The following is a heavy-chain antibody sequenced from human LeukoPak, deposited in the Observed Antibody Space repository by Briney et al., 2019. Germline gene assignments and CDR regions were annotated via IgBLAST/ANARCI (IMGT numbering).Heavy chain of an antibody. D-gene: IGHD5-18*01. CDR1: GYSISSGYY. J-gene: IGHJ4*02. Sequence: SETLSLTCAVSGYSISSGYYWGWIRQPPGKGLEWIGSIYHSGSTYYNPSLKSRVTISIDTSKTQFSLKLSSVTAADTAVYYCARGYSYGPNYFDYWGQGTLVTVSS. CDR3: ARGYSYGPNYFDY. V-gene: IGHV4-38-2*01. CDR2: IYHSGST.